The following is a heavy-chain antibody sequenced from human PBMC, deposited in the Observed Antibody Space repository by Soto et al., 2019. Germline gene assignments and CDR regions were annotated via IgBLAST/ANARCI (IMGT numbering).Heavy chain of an antibody. CDR3: AGGIAAAGDFDY. V-gene: IGHV4-59*08. CDR1: GGSISSYY. J-gene: IGHJ4*02. CDR2: IYYSGST. Sequence: SETLSLTCTVSGGSISSYYWSWIRQPPGKGLEWIGYIYYSGSTNYNPSLKSRVTISVDTSKNQFSLKLSSVTAADTAVYYCAGGIAAAGDFDYWGQGTLVTVSS. D-gene: IGHD6-13*01.